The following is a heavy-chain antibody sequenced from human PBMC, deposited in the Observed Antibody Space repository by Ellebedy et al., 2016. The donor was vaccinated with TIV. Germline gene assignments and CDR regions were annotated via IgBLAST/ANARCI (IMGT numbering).Heavy chain of an antibody. Sequence: PGGSLRLSCAASGFTFSNYAMTWVRRAPGKGLEQVSGIGGSGGSTDYADSVRGRFTISRDNSKNTLYLQMSSLRVEDTALYYCAKLACSSPGCYSRYYFDYWGQGTLVTVSS. J-gene: IGHJ4*02. CDR3: AKLACSSPGCYSRYYFDY. CDR1: GFTFSNYA. CDR2: IGGSGGST. D-gene: IGHD2-2*02. V-gene: IGHV3-23*01.